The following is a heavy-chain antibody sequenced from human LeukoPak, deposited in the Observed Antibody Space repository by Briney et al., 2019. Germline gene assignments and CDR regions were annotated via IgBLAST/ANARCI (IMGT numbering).Heavy chain of an antibody. CDR3: ASLVSTTQESPPYYYDSSGAETFDY. Sequence: ASVKVSCKASGYTFTSYAMNWVRQAPGQGLEWMGWINTNTGNPTYAQGFTGRFVFSLDTSVSTAYLQISSLKAEDTAVYYCASLVSTTQESPPYYYDSSGAETFDYWGQGTLVTVSS. V-gene: IGHV7-4-1*02. CDR2: INTNTGNP. J-gene: IGHJ4*02. D-gene: IGHD3-22*01. CDR1: GYTFTSYA.